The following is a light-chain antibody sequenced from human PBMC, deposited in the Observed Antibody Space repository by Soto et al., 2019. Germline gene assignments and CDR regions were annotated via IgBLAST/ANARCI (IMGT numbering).Light chain of an antibody. CDR1: TIGSET. V-gene: IGLV3-21*02. CDR3: QVWDRNSHHRL. Sequence: SYELTQPPSVSVAPGQTASITCGGNTIGSETVHWYQQKPGQAPVLVVYDDSDRPSGIPERFSGSNSGNTATLTITRVEAGDEADYYCQVWDRNSHHRLFGGGTKL. J-gene: IGLJ3*02. CDR2: DDS.